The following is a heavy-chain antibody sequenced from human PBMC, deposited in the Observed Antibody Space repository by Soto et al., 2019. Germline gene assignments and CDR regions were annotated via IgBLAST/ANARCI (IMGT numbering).Heavy chain of an antibody. J-gene: IGHJ6*02. D-gene: IGHD3-22*01. Sequence: TLSLTCTVSGGSITGYYWTWIRQPPGKGLEWIGYVFYKGNTNYNPSLKSRVTISVDTSANQFSLRLSSVTAADTAVYYCARGHYYDSSTMDVSPRATIVTVS. V-gene: IGHV4-59*01. CDR3: ARGHYYDSSTMDV. CDR2: VFYKGNT. CDR1: GGSITGYY.